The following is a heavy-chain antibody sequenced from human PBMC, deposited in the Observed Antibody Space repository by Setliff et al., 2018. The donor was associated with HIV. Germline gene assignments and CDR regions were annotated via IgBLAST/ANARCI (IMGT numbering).Heavy chain of an antibody. V-gene: IGHV3-74*01. Sequence: GGSLRLSCKVSGFSFSDYWMHWVRRVPGKGLVWVSRIQNDGSATWYADSGKGRFTIPRDNARNTLYLQMNSLRADDTGVYYCAREGSDHGTYYFDYWGQGTPVTVSS. J-gene: IGHJ4*02. CDR1: GFSFSDYW. D-gene: IGHD1-26*01. CDR2: IQNDGSAT. CDR3: AREGSDHGTYYFDY.